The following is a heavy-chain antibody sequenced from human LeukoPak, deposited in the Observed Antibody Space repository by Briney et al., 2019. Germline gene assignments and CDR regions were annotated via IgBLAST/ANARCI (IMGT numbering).Heavy chain of an antibody. CDR3: AKVRYGDFDY. D-gene: IGHD4-17*01. CDR2: VSGSGGST. V-gene: IGHV3-23*01. J-gene: IGHJ4*02. Sequence: GGSLRLSCAASGXTFSSYAVSWVRQAPGKGLEWVWAVSGSGGSTYYADSVKGRFTISRDNSKNTLYLQMNSLRAEDTAVYYCAKVRYGDFDYWGQGTLVTVSS. CDR1: GXTFSSYA.